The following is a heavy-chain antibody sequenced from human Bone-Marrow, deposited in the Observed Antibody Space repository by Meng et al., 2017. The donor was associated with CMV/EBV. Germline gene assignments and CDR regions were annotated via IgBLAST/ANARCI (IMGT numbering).Heavy chain of an antibody. D-gene: IGHD2-2*01. V-gene: IGHV4-59*01. CDR1: GGSISSYY. CDR3: ASRYCSSTSCLFLVDP. J-gene: IGHJ5*02. Sequence: SETLSLTCTVSGGSISSYYWSWIRQPPGKGLEWIGYIYYSGSTNYNPSLKSRVTISVDTSKNQFSLKLSSVTAADTAVYYCASRYCSSTSCLFLVDPWGQGTLVTVSS. CDR2: IYYSGST.